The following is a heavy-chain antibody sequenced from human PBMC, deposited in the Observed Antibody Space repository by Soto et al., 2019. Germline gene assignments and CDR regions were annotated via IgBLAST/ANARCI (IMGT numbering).Heavy chain of an antibody. CDR2: IYPGDSDT. Sequence: GESLQISCEVSGYSFTSYWIGWVRQMPGNGLEWMGIIYPGDSDTRYSPSFQGQVTISADKSISTAYLQWSSLKASDTAMYYCARPYYDSSGYYKYYFDYWGQGTLVTVSS. CDR1: GYSFTSYW. D-gene: IGHD3-22*01. J-gene: IGHJ4*02. CDR3: ARPYYDSSGYYKYYFDY. V-gene: IGHV5-51*01.